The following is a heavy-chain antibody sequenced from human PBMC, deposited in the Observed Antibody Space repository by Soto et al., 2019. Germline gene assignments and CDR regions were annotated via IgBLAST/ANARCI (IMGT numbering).Heavy chain of an antibody. V-gene: IGHV3-30-3*01. Sequence: GGSLRLSCAASGFTFSTYAIHWVRQAPGKGLEWVAFISYDGSSRFFAGSVKGRFTISRDNSKSTLYLQMSSLKTADTAVYYCARDPATSDRVYWGQGTLVTVSS. J-gene: IGHJ4*02. CDR2: ISYDGSSR. D-gene: IGHD1-26*01. CDR3: ARDPATSDRVY. CDR1: GFTFSTYA.